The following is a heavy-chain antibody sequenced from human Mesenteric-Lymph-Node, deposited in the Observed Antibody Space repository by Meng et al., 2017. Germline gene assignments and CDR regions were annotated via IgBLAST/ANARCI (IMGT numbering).Heavy chain of an antibody. Sequence: QVQLQESGPGLVKPSQTLSLTCTVSGGSISSGGYYWSWIRQPPGKGLEWIGYIYYGGTTNYNPSLKSRVTISADTSKNQFSLKLSSVTAADTAVYYCARGSRGYSYGWGQGTLVTVSS. CDR1: GGSISSGGYY. CDR2: IYYGGTT. CDR3: ARGSRGYSYG. J-gene: IGHJ4*02. D-gene: IGHD5-18*01. V-gene: IGHV4-61*08.